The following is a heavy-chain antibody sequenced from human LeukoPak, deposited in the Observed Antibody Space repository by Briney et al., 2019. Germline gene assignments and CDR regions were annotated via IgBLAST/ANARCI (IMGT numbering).Heavy chain of an antibody. J-gene: IGHJ4*02. CDR3: ARLIYCSSTSCPVSGDY. V-gene: IGHV1-69*04. CDR1: GGTFSSYA. CDR2: IIPILGIT. D-gene: IGHD2-2*01. Sequence: GASVKVSCKASGGTFSSYAISWVRQAPGQGLEWMGRIIPILGITNYAQKFQGRVTITADKSTSTAYMELSSLRSEDTAVYYCARLIYCSSTSCPVSGDYWGQGTLVTVSS.